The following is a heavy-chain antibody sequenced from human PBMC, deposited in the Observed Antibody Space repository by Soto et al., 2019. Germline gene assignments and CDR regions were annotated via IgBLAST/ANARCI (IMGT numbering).Heavy chain of an antibody. Sequence: PGGSLRLSCAASGFPFSIHSMYWVRQAPGKGLEWVSYTSPSSHEIYYADSARGRFAMSRDNARNSVSLQMNSLRDDDTAVYYCVKGRLDFASFDLWGQGSLVTVSS. CDR3: VKGRLDFASFDL. V-gene: IGHV3-48*02. D-gene: IGHD6-19*01. CDR1: GFPFSIHS. J-gene: IGHJ4*02. CDR2: TSPSSHEI.